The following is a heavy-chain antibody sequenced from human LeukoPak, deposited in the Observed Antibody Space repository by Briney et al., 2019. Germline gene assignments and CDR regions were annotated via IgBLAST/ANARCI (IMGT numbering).Heavy chain of an antibody. J-gene: IGHJ4*02. Sequence: AASVKVSCKASGYTFTSYGISWVRQAPGQGLEWMGWISAYNGNTNYAQKLQGRVTMTTDTSTSTAYMELRSLRSDDTAVYYCARAGRRIVIAVVPAGMHYFDYWGQGTLVTVSS. D-gene: IGHD2-2*01. V-gene: IGHV1-18*01. CDR1: GYTFTSYG. CDR3: ARAGRRIVIAVVPAGMHYFDY. CDR2: ISAYNGNT.